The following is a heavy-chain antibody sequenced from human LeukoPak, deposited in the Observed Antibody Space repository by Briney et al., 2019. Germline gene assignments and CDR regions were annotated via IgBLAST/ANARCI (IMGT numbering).Heavy chain of an antibody. CDR3: QGGEQ. V-gene: IGHV3-7*01. CDR2: IKRDGSEK. D-gene: IGHD3-16*01. J-gene: IGHJ4*02. CDR1: GCNFNTYW. Sequence: GGSLRLSYTASGCNFNTYWRNWVRQSPGKGLEWVAHIKRDGSEKNYVDSVKGRFTISRDNAKNSLYLQMNSLRVDDTAVYYCQGGEQWGQGALVTVSS.